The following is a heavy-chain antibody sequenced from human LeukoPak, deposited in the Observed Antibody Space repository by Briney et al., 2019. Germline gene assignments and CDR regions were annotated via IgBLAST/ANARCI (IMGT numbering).Heavy chain of an antibody. D-gene: IGHD4-17*01. J-gene: IGHJ4*02. CDR2: ISYDGSNK. CDR1: GFTFSSYA. V-gene: IGHV3-30*04. Sequence: GRSLRFSGAASGFTFSSYAMHWVRQAPGKGLGWVAVISYDGSNKYYADSVKGRFTISRDNSKNTLYLQMNSLRAEDTAVYYCARDDGYGDYIGSYFDYWGQGTLVTVSS. CDR3: ARDDGYGDYIGSYFDY.